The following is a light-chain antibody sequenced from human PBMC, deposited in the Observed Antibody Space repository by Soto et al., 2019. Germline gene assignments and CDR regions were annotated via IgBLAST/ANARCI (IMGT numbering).Light chain of an antibody. V-gene: IGLV2-14*01. J-gene: IGLJ1*01. CDR2: DVS. CDR1: SSDVGTYNY. CDR3: SSYTSSSTLYV. Sequence: QSALTQPASVSGSPGQSITISCTGTSSDVGTYNYVSWYQQHPGKAPKLIIYDVSNRPPGVSNRFSGSTSGNTASLTISGLQAEDQADYYCSSYTSSSTLYVFATGTKLTVL.